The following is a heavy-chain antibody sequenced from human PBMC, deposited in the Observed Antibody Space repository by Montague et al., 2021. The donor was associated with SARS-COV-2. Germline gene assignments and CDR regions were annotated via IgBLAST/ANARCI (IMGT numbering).Heavy chain of an antibody. CDR1: GGSITSNS. CDR3: ARPVSSRCDRFEY. J-gene: IGHJ4*01. Sequence: SETLSLTCAVDGGSITSNSYNWGRLPPGTGKELVGVVKLSGSSNNNPSLKSRVTITIDMSTNQCSLNLESVTAAATAVYYCARPVSSRCDRFEYWGQGTLVTVSS. CDR2: VKLSGSS. D-gene: IGHD2-2*01. V-gene: IGHV4-34*01.